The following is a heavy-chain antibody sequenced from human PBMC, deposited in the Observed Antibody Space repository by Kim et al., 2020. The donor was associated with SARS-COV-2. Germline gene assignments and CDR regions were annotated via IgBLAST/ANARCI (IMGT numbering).Heavy chain of an antibody. CDR1: GFTVGDSY. Sequence: GGSLRLSCAASGFTVGDSYLTWVRQAPGKGLDWVSVIYSGGDYTYYADSVKGRFTISRDNSKNTLYLQMNSLRAEDTALYYCGRRYRTSWAIDYWGQGALGTVSS. J-gene: IGHJ4*02. D-gene: IGHD3-16*02. CDR2: IYSGGDYT. CDR3: GRRYRTSWAIDY. V-gene: IGHV3-53*01.